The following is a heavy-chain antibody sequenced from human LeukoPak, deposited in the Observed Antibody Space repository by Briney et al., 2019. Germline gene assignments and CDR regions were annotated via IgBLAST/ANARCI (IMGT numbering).Heavy chain of an antibody. CDR3: KKSDGYGLIRI. CDR2: INHSGST. CDR1: GGSFSGYY. Sequence: PSETLSLTCAVYGGSFSGYYWSWIRQPPGKGLEWIGEINHSGSTNYNPSLKSRVTISVDTSKNQFSLKVISMTAADTAVYYCKKSDGYGLIRICGRGTMVTVSS. V-gene: IGHV4-34*03. J-gene: IGHJ3*02. D-gene: IGHD3-10*01.